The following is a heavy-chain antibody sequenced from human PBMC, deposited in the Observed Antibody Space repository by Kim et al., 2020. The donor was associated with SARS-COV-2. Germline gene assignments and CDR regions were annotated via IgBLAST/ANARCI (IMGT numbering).Heavy chain of an antibody. D-gene: IGHD3-22*01. V-gene: IGHV3-30*04. CDR2: ISYDGSNK. J-gene: IGHJ4*02. CDR3: ARDRYYYDSSGYAPGPFDY. Sequence: GGSLRLSCAASGFTFSSYAMHWVRQAPGKGLEWVAVISYDGSNKYYADSVKGRFTISRDNSKNTLYLQMNSLRAEDTAVYYCARDRYYYDSSGYAPGPFDYWGQGTLFTVSS. CDR1: GFTFSSYA.